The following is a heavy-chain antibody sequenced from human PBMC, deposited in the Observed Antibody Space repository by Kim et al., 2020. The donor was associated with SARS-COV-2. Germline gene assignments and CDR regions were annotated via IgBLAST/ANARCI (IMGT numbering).Heavy chain of an antibody. J-gene: IGHJ5*02. D-gene: IGHD6-13*01. CDR3: ARDGKIDHSLSIAAAPVSS. CDR1: GFTFSSYS. V-gene: IGHV3-21*01. Sequence: GGSLRLSCAASGFTFSSYSMNWVRQAPGKGLEWVSSISSSSSYIYYADSVKGRFTISRDNAKNSLYLQMNSLRAEDTAVYYCARDGKIDHSLSIAAAPVSSWGQGTLVTVSS. CDR2: ISSSSSYI.